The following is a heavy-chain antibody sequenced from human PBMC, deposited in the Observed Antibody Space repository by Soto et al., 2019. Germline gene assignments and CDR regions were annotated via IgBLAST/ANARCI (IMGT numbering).Heavy chain of an antibody. V-gene: IGHV4-39*01. CDR1: GGSISSSSYY. CDR3: ARPSVPAVVVPAAMTYYYYYYMDV. J-gene: IGHJ6*03. CDR2: IYYSGST. Sequence: PSETLSLTCTVSGGSISSSSYYWGWIRQPPGKGLEWIGIIYYSGSTYYNPSLKSRVTISVDTSKNQFSLKLSSVTAADTAVYYCARPSVPAVVVPAAMTYYYYYYMDVWGKGTTVTVSS. D-gene: IGHD2-2*01.